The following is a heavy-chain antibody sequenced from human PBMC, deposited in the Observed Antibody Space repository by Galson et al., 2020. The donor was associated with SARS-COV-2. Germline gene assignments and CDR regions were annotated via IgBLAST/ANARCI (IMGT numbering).Heavy chain of an antibody. D-gene: IGHD3-16*01. CDR2: ISYDGNNK. CDR3: AKSRGGYWYFDG. V-gene: IGHV3-30*18. CDR1: GFTFSSYG. J-gene: IGHJ2*01. Sequence: GESLKISCAASGFTFSSYGMHWVRQAPGKGLEWVAVISYDGNNKYYADSVKGRFTLSRDNSKNTLYLQMNSLRAEDTAVYYCAKSRGGYWYFDGGGRGTLVTVSS.